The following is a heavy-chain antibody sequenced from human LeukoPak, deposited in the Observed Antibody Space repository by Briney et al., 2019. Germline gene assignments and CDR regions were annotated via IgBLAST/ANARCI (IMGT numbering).Heavy chain of an antibody. D-gene: IGHD2-2*01. CDR2: IYHSGST. Sequence: PSETLSLTCTVSGGSISSGSYYWSWIRQPPGKGLEWIGYIYHSGSTYYNPSLKSRVTISVDRSKNQFSLKLSSVTAADTAVYYCARVGVVPAAMNERDIWGQGTMVTVSS. CDR3: ARVGVVPAAMNERDI. CDR1: GGSISSGSYY. J-gene: IGHJ3*02. V-gene: IGHV4-30-2*01.